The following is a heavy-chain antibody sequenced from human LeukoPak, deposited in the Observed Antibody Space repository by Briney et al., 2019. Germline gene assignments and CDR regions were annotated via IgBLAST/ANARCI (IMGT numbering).Heavy chain of an antibody. J-gene: IGHJ4*02. Sequence: GGCLRLSCAASGFTFSEYYMRWVRQAPGRGLEGVLYISSSGSTIYYADSVKGRFTITRHNAKNSLYLQMNSLRVEDTAVYYCARLHPDIVVVPAAIRGDYWGQGTLVTVSS. D-gene: IGHD2-2*01. V-gene: IGHV3-11*04. CDR2: ISSSGSTI. CDR3: ARLHPDIVVVPAAIRGDY. CDR1: GFTFSEYY.